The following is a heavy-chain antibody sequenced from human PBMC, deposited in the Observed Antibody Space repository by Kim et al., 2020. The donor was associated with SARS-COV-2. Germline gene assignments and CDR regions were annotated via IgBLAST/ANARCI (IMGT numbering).Heavy chain of an antibody. V-gene: IGHV1-69*01. J-gene: IGHJ4*02. Sequence: YAQKFQGRVTITAAESTSTAYMELSSLRSEDTAVYYCARDGDSSGYYYNYWGQGTLVTVSS. CDR3: ARDGDSSGYYYNY. D-gene: IGHD3-22*01.